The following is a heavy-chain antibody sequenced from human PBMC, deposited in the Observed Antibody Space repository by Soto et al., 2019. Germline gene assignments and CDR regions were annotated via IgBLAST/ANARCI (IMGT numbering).Heavy chain of an antibody. D-gene: IGHD3-10*01. CDR3: ARDWSQRRWFGEGHAIDWFDP. CDR2: IYYSGST. V-gene: IGHV4-30-4*01. Sequence: QVQLQESGPGLVKPSQTLSLTCTVSGGSISSGDYYWSWIRQPPGKGLEWIGYIYYSGSTYYNPSLKSRVTISVDTSKNQFSLKLSSVTAADTAVYYCARDWSQRRWFGEGHAIDWFDPWGQGTLVTVSS. J-gene: IGHJ5*02. CDR1: GGSISSGDYY.